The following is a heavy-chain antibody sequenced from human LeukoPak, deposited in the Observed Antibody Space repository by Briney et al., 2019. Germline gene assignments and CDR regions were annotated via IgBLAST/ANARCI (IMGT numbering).Heavy chain of an antibody. J-gene: IGHJ4*02. CDR3: ARGGIQVSGIDEFDY. CDR1: GFTFIDYD. D-gene: IGHD6-19*01. V-gene: IGHV3-13*01. CDR2: IGIRGDT. Sequence: PGGSLRLSRAASGFTFIDYDMHWVRQVIGKGLEWVSAIGIRGDTHYSGSVKGRSTISRENAESSLYLQMNSLRAEDTAVYYCARGGIQVSGIDEFDYWGQGTLVTVSS.